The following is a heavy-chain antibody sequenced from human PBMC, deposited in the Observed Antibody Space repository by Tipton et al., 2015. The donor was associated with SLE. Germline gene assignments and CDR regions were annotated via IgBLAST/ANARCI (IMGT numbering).Heavy chain of an antibody. CDR3: ARTRRGPMLGALGDALDI. J-gene: IGHJ3*02. CDR2: IYYSGST. V-gene: IGHV4-59*01. D-gene: IGHD1-26*01. CDR1: GDSISSYY. Sequence: TLSLTCTVSGDSISSYYWSWIRQPPGKGLEWIGYIYYSGSTNYNPTLKSRVTMSVATSKNQFSLRLSSVTAADTAVYYCARTRRGPMLGALGDALDIWGQGTMITVSS.